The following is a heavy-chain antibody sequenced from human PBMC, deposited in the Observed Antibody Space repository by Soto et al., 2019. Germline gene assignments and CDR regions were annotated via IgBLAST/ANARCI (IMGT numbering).Heavy chain of an antibody. CDR1: GGTFSSYT. Sequence: ASVKVSCKASGGTFSSYTISWVRQAPGQGLEWMGRIIPILGIANYAQKFQGRVTITADKSTSTAYMELSSLRSEDTAVYYCAREVVATYYFDYWGQGTLVTVSS. V-gene: IGHV1-69*04. J-gene: IGHJ4*02. CDR3: AREVVATYYFDY. CDR2: IIPILGIA. D-gene: IGHD5-12*01.